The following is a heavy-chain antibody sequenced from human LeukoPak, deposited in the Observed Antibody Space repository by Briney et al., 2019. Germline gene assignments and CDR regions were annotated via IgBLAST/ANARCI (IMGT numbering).Heavy chain of an antibody. Sequence: GGSLRLSCAASGFTFSSYGMSWVRQAPGKGLEWVSAISGSGGSTYYADSVKGRFTISRDNSKSTLYLQMNSLRAEDTAVYYCAKDQPRRVATFSYWGQGTLVTVSS. CDR3: AKDQPRRVATFSY. CDR1: GFTFSSYG. V-gene: IGHV3-23*01. J-gene: IGHJ4*02. D-gene: IGHD5-12*01. CDR2: ISGSGGST.